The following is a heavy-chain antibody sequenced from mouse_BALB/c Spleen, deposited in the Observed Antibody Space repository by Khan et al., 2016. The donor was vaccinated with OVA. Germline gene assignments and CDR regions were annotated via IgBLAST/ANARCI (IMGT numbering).Heavy chain of an antibody. CDR3: ARDYSSLYWDFDV. CDR2: IYYSGTI. J-gene: IGHJ1*01. V-gene: IGHV3-5*02. Sequence: EVQLVESGPGLVKPSQTVSLTCTVTGISITTGNYRWSWIRQFPGNKLEWIGNIYYSGTITYNPSLTSRTTITRDTSKSQFFLEMNSLTAEDTATYFCARDYSSLYWDFDVWGAGTTVTVSS. CDR1: GISITTGNYR. D-gene: IGHD1-1*01.